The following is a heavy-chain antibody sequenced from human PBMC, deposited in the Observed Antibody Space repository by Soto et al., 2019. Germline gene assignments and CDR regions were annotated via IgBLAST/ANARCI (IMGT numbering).Heavy chain of an antibody. D-gene: IGHD3-22*01. J-gene: IGHJ1*01. CDR1: GYTFTSYG. V-gene: IGHV1-18*01. Sequence: QVQLVQSGAEVKKPGASVKVSCKASGYTFTSYGISWVRQAPGQGLEWMGWISAYNGNTNYAQKLQGRVTMTTDTSTSTAYMELRSLRSDDTAVYYCARVFPYYYDSSGYYRAEYFPHWGQGTLVTVSS. CDR2: ISAYNGNT. CDR3: ARVFPYYYDSSGYYRAEYFPH.